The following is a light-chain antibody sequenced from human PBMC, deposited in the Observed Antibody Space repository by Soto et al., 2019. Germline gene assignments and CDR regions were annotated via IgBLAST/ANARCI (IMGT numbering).Light chain of an antibody. CDR2: IAS. CDR3: QQYNSSPIT. CDR1: QGISNY. J-gene: IGKJ5*01. V-gene: IGKV1-9*01. Sequence: IQFTQSPSSLSASIGDRVTITCRASQGISNYLAWYQQKPGKAPKLLIYIASTLQGGVPSRFSGSGSGTEFTLTISSLQPDDFATYYCQQYNSSPITFGQGTRLEIK.